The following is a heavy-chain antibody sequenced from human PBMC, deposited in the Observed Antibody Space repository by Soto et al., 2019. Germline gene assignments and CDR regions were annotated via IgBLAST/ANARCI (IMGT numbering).Heavy chain of an antibody. J-gene: IGHJ4*02. D-gene: IGHD6-19*01. CDR1: GGSMTGYF. CDR2: VYNSGNT. CDR3: ARTHWVSGTAY. V-gene: IGHV4-4*07. Sequence: QVQLQESGPGLVKPSETLSLTCTVSGGSMTGYFWSWIRQPAGKALAWIGHVYNSGNTDYNPSLASRITRAVDTSKRQFPLKVKSVTAADTAVYYWARTHWVSGTAYWGQGILVTVSS.